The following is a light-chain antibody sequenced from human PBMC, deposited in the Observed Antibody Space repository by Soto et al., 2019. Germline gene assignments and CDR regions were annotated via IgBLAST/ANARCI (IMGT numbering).Light chain of an antibody. CDR2: EVN. CDR1: SSDIGKSKY. J-gene: IGLJ2*01. CDR3: ASQTSPNMWI. Sequence: QSALTQPASVSGSPGQSITFPCTGTSSDIGKSKYVSWFQQLPGEAPRLIIYEVNSRPSGISDRFSGSKSGNSASLTISGLHPEDESIYYCASQTSPNMWIFGGGTKVTVL. V-gene: IGLV2-14*01.